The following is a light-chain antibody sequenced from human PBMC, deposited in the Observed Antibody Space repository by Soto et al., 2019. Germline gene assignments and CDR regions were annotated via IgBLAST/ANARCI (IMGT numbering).Light chain of an antibody. CDR3: HQYGTSPQT. J-gene: IGKJ1*01. Sequence: EIVLTQSPDTLSLSPGERATLSCRASQSVGNNFLAWYQQKPGQAPTLLIYDASSSASGLTGRFSGSVSETDFTLTVSRLELEEFAVYFCHQYGTSPQTFGQGTKVEI. CDR1: QSVGNNF. V-gene: IGKV3-20*01. CDR2: DAS.